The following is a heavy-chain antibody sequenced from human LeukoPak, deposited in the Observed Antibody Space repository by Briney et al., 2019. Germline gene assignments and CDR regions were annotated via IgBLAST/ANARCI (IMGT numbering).Heavy chain of an antibody. Sequence: GGSLRLSCEASGFTFSRYWLAWVRQTPGMGREWVANIKLDGSEKYYVDSVEGRFTVSRDNAKNSLYLQMNSLRVEDTAVYYCARIDRGNYFLDFWGQGTLVTVSS. CDR2: IKLDGSEK. CDR3: ARIDRGNYFLDF. D-gene: IGHD1-26*01. J-gene: IGHJ4*02. V-gene: IGHV3-7*01. CDR1: GFTFSRYW.